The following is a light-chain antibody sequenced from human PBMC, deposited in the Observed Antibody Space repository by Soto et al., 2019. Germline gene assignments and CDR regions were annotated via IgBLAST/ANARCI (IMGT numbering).Light chain of an antibody. Sequence: QSALTQAASVVWAPGQSITISCTGTSSDVGGYNYVSWYQQHPGKAPKLMIYDVSNRPSGVSNRFSGSKSGNTASLTISGLQAEDEADYYCSSYTSSSTNYVFGTGTKVTVL. CDR3: SSYTSSSTNYV. V-gene: IGLV2-14*01. CDR1: SSDVGGYNY. CDR2: DVS. J-gene: IGLJ1*01.